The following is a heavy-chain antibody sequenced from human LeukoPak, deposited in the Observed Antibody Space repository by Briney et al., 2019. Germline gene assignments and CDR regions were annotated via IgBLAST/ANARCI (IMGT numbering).Heavy chain of an antibody. V-gene: IGHV1-69*04. CDR2: IIPILGIA. CDR1: GYSFASYW. Sequence: KISCKGSGYSFASYWIGWVRQAPGQGLEWMGRIIPILGIANYAQKFQGRVTITADKSTSTAYMELSSLRSEDTAVYYCARDQTPGGYWGQGTLVTVSS. J-gene: IGHJ4*02. D-gene: IGHD2-15*01. CDR3: ARDQTPGGY.